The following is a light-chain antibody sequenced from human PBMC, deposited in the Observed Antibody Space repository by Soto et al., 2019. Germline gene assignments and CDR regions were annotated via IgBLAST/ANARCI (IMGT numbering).Light chain of an antibody. CDR2: GAS. Sequence: EIVLTQSPGTLSLSPVERATLSCMASQSVSSSYLAWYQQKPVQAPRLLIYGASSRATCIPDRFSGSGSGTDFTLTISSLQSEDFAVYYCQQYNNWPSITFGQGTRLEIK. V-gene: IGKV3-20*01. J-gene: IGKJ5*01. CDR1: QSVSSSY. CDR3: QQYNNWPSIT.